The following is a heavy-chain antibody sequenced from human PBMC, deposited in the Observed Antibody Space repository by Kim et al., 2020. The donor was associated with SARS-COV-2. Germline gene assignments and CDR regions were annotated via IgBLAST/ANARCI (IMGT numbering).Heavy chain of an antibody. CDR3: ARGGVTGIAAAGHFDY. V-gene: IGHV4-34*01. Sequence: SETLSLTCAVYGGSFSGYYWSWIRQPPGKGLEWIGEINHSGSTNYNPSLKSRVTISVDTSKNQFSLKLSSVTAADTAVYYCARGGVTGIAAAGHFDYWG. CDR1: GGSFSGYY. J-gene: IGHJ4*01. CDR2: INHSGST. D-gene: IGHD6-13*01.